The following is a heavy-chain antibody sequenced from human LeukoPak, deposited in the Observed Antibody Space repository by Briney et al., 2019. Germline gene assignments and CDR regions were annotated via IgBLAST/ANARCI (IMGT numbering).Heavy chain of an antibody. Sequence: GGSLRLSCAASGFTFSSYSMNWVRQAPGKGVEWVSYISSSSSTIYYADSVKGRFTISRDNAKNSLYLQMNSLRAEDTAVYYCARVWGRSGSYSPPFDYWGQGTLVTVSS. V-gene: IGHV3-48*01. CDR3: ARVWGRSGSYSPPFDY. J-gene: IGHJ4*02. D-gene: IGHD3-10*01. CDR1: GFTFSSYS. CDR2: ISSSSSTI.